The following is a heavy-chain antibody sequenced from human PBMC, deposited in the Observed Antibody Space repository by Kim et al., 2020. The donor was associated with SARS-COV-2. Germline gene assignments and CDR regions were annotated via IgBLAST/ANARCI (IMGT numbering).Heavy chain of an antibody. V-gene: IGHV4-59*09. D-gene: IGHD3-10*01. Sequence: YNPYLKSRVTISVDTSKNQFSLKLSSVTAADTAVYYCARGAYGSGSYYIPWGQGTLVTVSS. CDR3: ARGAYGSGSYYIP. J-gene: IGHJ5*02.